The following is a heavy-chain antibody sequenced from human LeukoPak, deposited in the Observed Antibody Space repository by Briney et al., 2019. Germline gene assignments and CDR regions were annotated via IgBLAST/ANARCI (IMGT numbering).Heavy chain of an antibody. CDR2: IPYDGSNK. CDR3: AKGAPYCGGDCSIYDY. V-gene: IGHV3-30*02. CDR1: GFTFSSYG. D-gene: IGHD2-21*02. Sequence: GGSLRLSCAASGFTFSSYGMQWVRQAPGKGLEWVTFIPYDGSNKYYADSVKGRFTISRDNSKNTLYLQMNSLKTEATAVYYCAKGAPYCGGDCSIYDYWGQGTLVTVSS. J-gene: IGHJ4*02.